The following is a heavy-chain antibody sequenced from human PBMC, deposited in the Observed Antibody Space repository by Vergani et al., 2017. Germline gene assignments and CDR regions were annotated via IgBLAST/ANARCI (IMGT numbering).Heavy chain of an antibody. CDR2: VDPEDGET. CDR1: GYTFTDYY. CDR3: ATPYXSGSYYKARDFMDV. Sequence: VQLVQSGAEVKKSGSSVTVSCKVSGYTFTDYYMHWVQQAPGKGLEWMGLVDPEDGETIYAEKFQGRVTITADTSTDTAYMELSSLRSEDTAVYYCATPYXSGSYYKARDFMDVWGQGTTVTVSS. J-gene: IGHJ6*02. V-gene: IGHV1-69-2*01. D-gene: IGHD3-10*01.